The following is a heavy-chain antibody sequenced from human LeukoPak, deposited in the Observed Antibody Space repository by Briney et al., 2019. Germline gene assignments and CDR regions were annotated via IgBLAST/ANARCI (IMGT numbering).Heavy chain of an antibody. CDR1: GGTFSSYA. CDR2: IIPIFGTA. J-gene: IGHJ4*02. Sequence: ASVKVSCKASGGTFSSYAISWVRQAPGQGLEWMGGIIPIFGTANYAQKFQGRVTITTDESTSTAYIELSSLRSDDTAVYYCARDTVDDWGTFDYWGQGTLVTVSS. CDR3: ARDTVDDWGTFDY. V-gene: IGHV1-69*05. D-gene: IGHD7-27*01.